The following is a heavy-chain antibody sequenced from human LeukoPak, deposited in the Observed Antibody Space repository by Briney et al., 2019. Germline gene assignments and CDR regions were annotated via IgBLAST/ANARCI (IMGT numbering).Heavy chain of an antibody. V-gene: IGHV5-51*01. CDR2: VLPADSNA. J-gene: IGHJ5*02. CDR3: ARAIAPYNWNYVWFDA. D-gene: IGHD1-7*01. CDR1: GYSFSNLW. Sequence: GESLKISCKGSGYSFSNLWIGWVRQMPGKGLEWMGMVLPADSNARYSPSFQGQVTFSADKSINTAYLQWSSLKASDTAIYYCARAIAPYNWNYVWFDAWGQGTLVTVS.